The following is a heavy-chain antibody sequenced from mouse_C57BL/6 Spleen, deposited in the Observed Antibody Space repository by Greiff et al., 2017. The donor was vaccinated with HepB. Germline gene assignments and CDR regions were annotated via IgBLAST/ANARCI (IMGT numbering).Heavy chain of an antibody. J-gene: IGHJ3*01. Sequence: QVQLKQPGAELVKPGASVKLSCKASGYTFTSYWMHWVKQRPGRGLEWIGRIDPNSGGTKYNEKFKSKATLTVDKPSSTAYMQLSRLTSEDSAVYYCARYYDYDRGFAYWGQGTLVTVSA. CDR3: ARYYDYDRGFAY. V-gene: IGHV1-72*01. D-gene: IGHD2-4*01. CDR2: IDPNSGGT. CDR1: GYTFTSYW.